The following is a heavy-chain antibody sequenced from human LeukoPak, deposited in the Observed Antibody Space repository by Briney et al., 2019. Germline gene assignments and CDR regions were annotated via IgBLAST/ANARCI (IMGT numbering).Heavy chain of an antibody. J-gene: IGHJ5*02. Sequence: PSETLSLTCTVSGGYISSGGHYWSWIRQHPGKGLEWIGYIYYIGTTYYNPSLKSRVTISVATSKNQFSLKLSSVTAADTAVYYCARHQRIAADWFDPWGQGTLVTVSS. CDR1: GGYISSGGHY. D-gene: IGHD6-6*01. V-gene: IGHV4-31*03. CDR3: ARHQRIAADWFDP. CDR2: IYYIGTT.